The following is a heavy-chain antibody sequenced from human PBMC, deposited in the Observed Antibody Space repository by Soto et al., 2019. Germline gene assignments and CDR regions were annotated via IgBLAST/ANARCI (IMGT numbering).Heavy chain of an antibody. CDR2: INHGGII. D-gene: IGHD5-12*01. V-gene: IGHV4-39*07. Sequence: SETLSLTCTVSGGSISSSSYYWGWIRQPPGKGLEWIGEINHGGIINYNPSFKSRVTMSLDTSENQFSLKLSSVIAADTAVYYCTRGPRGYNGFDSRSRFFFDSWGQGTVVTVSS. CDR1: GGSISSSSYY. CDR3: TRGPRGYNGFDSRSRFFFDS. J-gene: IGHJ4*02.